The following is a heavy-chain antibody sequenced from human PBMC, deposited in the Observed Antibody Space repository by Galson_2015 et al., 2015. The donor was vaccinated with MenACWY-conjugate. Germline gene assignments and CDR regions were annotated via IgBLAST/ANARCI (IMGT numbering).Heavy chain of an antibody. J-gene: IGHJ6*02. CDR1: GFIFSSYS. CDR2: ISSSSSYI. CDR3: ATDRGGMDV. D-gene: IGHD3-10*01. Sequence: SLRLSCAASGFIFSSYSMNWVRQAPGKGLEWVSSISSSSSYIYYVDSVKGRFTISRDNAKNSLYLQMNSLRAEDTAVYYCATDRGGMDVWGQGTTVTVSS. V-gene: IGHV3-21*01.